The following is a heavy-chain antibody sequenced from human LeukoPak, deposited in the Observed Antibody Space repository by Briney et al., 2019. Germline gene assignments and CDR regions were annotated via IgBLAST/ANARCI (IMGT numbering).Heavy chain of an antibody. D-gene: IGHD1-26*01. CDR1: GGSISSYY. CDR3: AREEASELLPSPFDY. V-gene: IGHV4-59*01. CDR2: IYYSGST. J-gene: IGHJ4*02. Sequence: SETLSLTCTVSGGSISSYYWSWIRQPPGKGLEWIGYIYYSGSTNYNPSLKSRVTISVDTSKNQFSLKLSSVTAADTAVYYCAREEASELLPSPFDYWGQGTLVTVSS.